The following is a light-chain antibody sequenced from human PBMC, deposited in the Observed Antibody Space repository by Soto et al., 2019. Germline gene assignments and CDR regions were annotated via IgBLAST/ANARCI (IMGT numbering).Light chain of an antibody. CDR1: QSISSW. CDR2: DAS. J-gene: IGKJ1*01. Sequence: DIQMTQSPSTLSASVGDRVTITCRTSQSISSWLAWYQQKPGKAPKLLIYDASSLESGVPSRFSGSGSGTEFTLTISSLQPDDFATYYCQQHNSYSVTFGQGTKV. CDR3: QQHNSYSVT. V-gene: IGKV1-5*01.